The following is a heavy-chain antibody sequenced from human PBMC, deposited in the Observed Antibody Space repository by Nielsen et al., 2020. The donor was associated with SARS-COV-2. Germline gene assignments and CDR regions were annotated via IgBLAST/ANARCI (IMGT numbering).Heavy chain of an antibody. V-gene: IGHV3-33*01. CDR2: IWYDGSNK. D-gene: IGHD1-1*01. J-gene: IGHJ4*02. Sequence: PGKGLEWVAVIWYDGSNKYYADSVKGRFTISRDNSENTLYLQMNSLRAEDTAVYYCARDLYGTTKYDYWGQGTLVTVSS. CDR3: ARDLYGTTKYDY.